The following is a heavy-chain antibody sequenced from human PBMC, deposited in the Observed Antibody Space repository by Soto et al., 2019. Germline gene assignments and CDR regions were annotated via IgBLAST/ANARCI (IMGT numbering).Heavy chain of an antibody. J-gene: IGHJ4*02. D-gene: IGHD3-22*01. CDR2: IWYDGSNK. V-gene: IGHV3-33*01. CDR3: ARKAYYYDSSGYYFDY. Sequence: GSSLRLSCAASGFTFSGYGMHWVLQAPGKGLEWVAVIWYDGSNKYYADSVKGLFTISRDNSKNTLYLQMNSLRAEDTAVYYCARKAYYYDSSGYYFDYWGQGTLVTVSS. CDR1: GFTFSGYG.